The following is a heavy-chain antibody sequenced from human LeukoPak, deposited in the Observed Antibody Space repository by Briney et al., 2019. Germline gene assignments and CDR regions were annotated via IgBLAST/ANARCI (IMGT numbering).Heavy chain of an antibody. CDR3: AKEGEMATSYDY. J-gene: IGHJ4*02. CDR2: ISSDGSNK. CDR1: GFTFSRSG. D-gene: IGHD5-24*01. Sequence: GRSLRLSCAASGFTFSRSGMHWVRQAPGKGLEWVAVISSDGSNKYYADSVKGRSTISRDNSKNTLYLQMNSLRAEDTAVYYCAKEGEMATSYDYWGQGTLVTVSS. V-gene: IGHV3-30*18.